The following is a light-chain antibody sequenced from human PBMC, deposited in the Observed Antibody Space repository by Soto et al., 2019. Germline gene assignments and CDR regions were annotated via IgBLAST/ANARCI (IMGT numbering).Light chain of an antibody. Sequence: QSVLTQPPSASGTPGQRLSISCSGNNSNIGKNTVNWYQQLPRTAPKLLIYSNSHRPSGVPDRFSGSKSGTSASLAISGLQSEDEADYYCAAWDDSLNGHVVFGGGTKVTVL. CDR3: AAWDDSLNGHVV. J-gene: IGLJ2*01. CDR2: SNS. V-gene: IGLV1-44*01. CDR1: NSNIGKNT.